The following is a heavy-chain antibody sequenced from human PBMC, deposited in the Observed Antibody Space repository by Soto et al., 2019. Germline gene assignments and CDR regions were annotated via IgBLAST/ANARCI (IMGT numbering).Heavy chain of an antibody. D-gene: IGHD2-15*01. J-gene: IGHJ3*02. CDR2: INPSGGST. V-gene: IGHV1-46*03. CDR3: ARVERYCSGGSCYSGAFDI. CDR1: GYTFTSYY. Sequence: ASVKVSYKASGYTFTSYYMHWVRQAPGQGLEWMGIINPSGGSTSYAQKFQGRVTMTRDTSTSTVYMELSSLRSEDTAVYYCARVERYCSGGSCYSGAFDIWGQGTMVTVSS.